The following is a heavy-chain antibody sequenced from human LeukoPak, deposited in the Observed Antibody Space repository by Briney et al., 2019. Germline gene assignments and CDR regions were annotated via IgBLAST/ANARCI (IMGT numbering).Heavy chain of an antibody. Sequence: ASVKVSCKASGYTFTGYYLHWVRQAPGQGLEWVGWINPNSGGTNYAQKFQGRVTMTRDTSITTAYMELSRLRSDDTAVYYCASPWGRWFGELIWYFDLWGRGTLVTVSS. CDR2: INPNSGGT. J-gene: IGHJ2*01. CDR3: ASPWGRWFGELIWYFDL. V-gene: IGHV1-2*02. D-gene: IGHD3-10*01. CDR1: GYTFTGYY.